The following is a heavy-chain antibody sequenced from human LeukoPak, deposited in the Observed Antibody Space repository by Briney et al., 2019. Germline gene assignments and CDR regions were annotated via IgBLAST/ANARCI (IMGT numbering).Heavy chain of an antibody. CDR1: GFTFITYW. D-gene: IGHD3-10*01. Sequence: GGSVRLSCAASGFTFITYWMHWVRQAPGKGLVWVSSINSDGSTTTYADSVKGRFTISRDNAKNMVYVQMNSLRPEDTAVYYCARAFGSGRQVINYFDFWGQGTLVTVSS. V-gene: IGHV3-74*01. J-gene: IGHJ4*02. CDR3: ARAFGSGRQVINYFDF. CDR2: INSDGSTT.